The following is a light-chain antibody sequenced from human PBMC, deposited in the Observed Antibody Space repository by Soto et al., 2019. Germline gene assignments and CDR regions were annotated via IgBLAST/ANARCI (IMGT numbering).Light chain of an antibody. CDR1: SSNIGNNY. V-gene: IGLV1-51*01. CDR3: GTWDSSLSAPNVV. J-gene: IGLJ2*01. Sequence: QSVLTQPPSVSAAPGQKVTISCSGSSSNIGNNYVSWYQHLPGTAPKLLIYDNNKRPSGIPDRFSGSKSGTSATLGITGLQTGDEASDYCGTWDSSLSAPNVVFGGGTKLTVL. CDR2: DNN.